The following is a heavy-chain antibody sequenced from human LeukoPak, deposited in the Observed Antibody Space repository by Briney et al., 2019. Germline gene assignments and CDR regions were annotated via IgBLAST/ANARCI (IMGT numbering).Heavy chain of an antibody. Sequence: GGSLRLSCAASGFTFSSYAMHWVRQAPGKGLEWVAVISYDGSNKYYADSVKGRFTISRDNSKNTLYLQMNSLRAEDTAVYYCAIEPGYSNYAFDIWGQGTMVTVSS. CDR2: ISYDGSNK. CDR1: GFTFSSYA. V-gene: IGHV3-30*04. D-gene: IGHD4-11*01. J-gene: IGHJ3*02. CDR3: AIEPGYSNYAFDI.